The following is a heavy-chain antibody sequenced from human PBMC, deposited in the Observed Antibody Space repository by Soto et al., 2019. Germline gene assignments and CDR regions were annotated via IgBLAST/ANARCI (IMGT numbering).Heavy chain of an antibody. CDR1: GFTFSNYA. J-gene: IGHJ4*02. D-gene: IGHD6-13*01. V-gene: IGHV3-30*04. CDR2: ISYDGSYQ. CDR3: TKDRTIASRFDS. Sequence: PGGSLRLSCTASGFTFSNYAMHWVRQAPGRGLEWVALISYDGSYQYYGDSVKGRFTISRDNSKNMFYLQMSSLTPDDTAVYFCTKDRTIASRFDSWGQGTLVTVPQ.